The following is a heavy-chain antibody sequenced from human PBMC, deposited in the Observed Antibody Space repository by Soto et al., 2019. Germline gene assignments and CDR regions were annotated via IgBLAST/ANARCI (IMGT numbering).Heavy chain of an antibody. CDR3: ARRAYCSGGSCYSFSWFDP. D-gene: IGHD2-15*01. J-gene: IGHJ5*02. Sequence: QVQLVQSGAEVKKPGSSVKVSCKASGGTFSSYAISWVRQAPGQGLEWMGGIIPIFGTANYAQKFQGRVTIPADESTSTAYMELSSLSSEDTAVYYCARRAYCSGGSCYSFSWFDPWGQGTLVTVSS. CDR1: GGTFSSYA. V-gene: IGHV1-69*01. CDR2: IIPIFGTA.